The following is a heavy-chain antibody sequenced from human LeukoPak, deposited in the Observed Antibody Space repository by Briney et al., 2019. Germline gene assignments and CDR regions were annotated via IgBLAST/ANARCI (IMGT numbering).Heavy chain of an antibody. CDR3: ARVLRVAAGTDLYFDY. J-gene: IGHJ4*02. CDR1: GASISSYF. D-gene: IGHD6-13*01. CDR2: ISNIGST. V-gene: IGHV4-59*01. Sequence: SETLSLTSTVSGASISSYFWTWIRQSPGKGLEWIGYISNIGSTNYNPSLKSRVTISVDTSKNQFSLKLSSVTAADTAVYYCARVLRVAAGTDLYFDYWGQGTLVTVSS.